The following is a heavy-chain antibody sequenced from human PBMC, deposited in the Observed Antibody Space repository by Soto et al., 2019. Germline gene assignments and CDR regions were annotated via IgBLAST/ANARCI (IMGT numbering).Heavy chain of an antibody. CDR2: IFPGDSDT. CDR3: VRPNFGALTHFDF. V-gene: IGHV5-51*01. J-gene: IGHJ4*02. Sequence: GESLKISCKAIGYTFTNYCIGWVRQTPWKGLEWMGIIFPGDSDTRYNPSFEGQVTVSADESISTAYLQWNTLKASDTAMYYCVRPNFGALTHFDFWGQGTLVTVSS. D-gene: IGHD3-16*01. CDR1: GYTFTNYC.